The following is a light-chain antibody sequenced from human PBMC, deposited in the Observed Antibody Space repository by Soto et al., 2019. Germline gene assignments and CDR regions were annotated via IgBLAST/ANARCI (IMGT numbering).Light chain of an antibody. CDR3: SAWDTSLNGYG. CDR1: SSNIGSNT. Sequence: QPVLTQPLSVSASPGQRVTISCSGGSSNIGSNTVAWYQHLPGTAPPRLIFTAGQRPSGVPGRFSGSKSGTSASLAISGRQSEDEGDYYCSAWDTSLNGYGFGPGTTLTVL. V-gene: IGLV1-44*01. CDR2: TAG. J-gene: IGLJ1*01.